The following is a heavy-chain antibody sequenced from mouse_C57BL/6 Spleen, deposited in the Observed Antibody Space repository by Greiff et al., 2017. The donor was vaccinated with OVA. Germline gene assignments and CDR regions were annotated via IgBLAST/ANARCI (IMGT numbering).Heavy chain of an antibody. Sequence: LVESGAELVKPGASVKLSCTASGFNIKDYYMHWVKQRTEQGLEWIGRIDPEDGETKYAPKFQGKATITADTSSNTAYLQLSSLTSEDTAVYYCARNPSVYYGSSYLFDYWGQGTTLTVSS. J-gene: IGHJ2*01. CDR1: GFNIKDYY. CDR2: IDPEDGET. CDR3: ARNPSVYYGSSYLFDY. V-gene: IGHV14-2*01. D-gene: IGHD1-1*01.